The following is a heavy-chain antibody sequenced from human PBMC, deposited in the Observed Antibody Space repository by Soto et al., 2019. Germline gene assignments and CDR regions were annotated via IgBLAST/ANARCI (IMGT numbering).Heavy chain of an antibody. D-gene: IGHD2-2*01. CDR3: ARDFVGVDLGSYQLLSPTVDV. J-gene: IGHJ6*04. CDR1: GYTFTSYG. CDR2: ISAYNGNT. V-gene: IGHV1-18*01. Sequence: ASVKVSCKASGYTFTSYGISWVRQAPGQGLEWMGWISAYNGNTNYAQKLQGRVTMTTDTSTSTAYMELRSLRSDDTAVYYCARDFVGVDLGSYQLLSPTVDVWGKGTTVTVSS.